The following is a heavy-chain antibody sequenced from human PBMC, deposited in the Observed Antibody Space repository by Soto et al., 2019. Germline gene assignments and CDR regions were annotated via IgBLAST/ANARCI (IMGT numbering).Heavy chain of an antibody. CDR3: TRINGRYCTGGDCYRNWFDP. D-gene: IGHD2-8*02. CDR2: VISDGSSP. Sequence: GGSLRLSCSASGFMFSMIGMGWVRQAPGRGLEYVGSVISDGSSPHYADSVRGRFTISRDNSENTLYLHMSSLRVEDTAVYYCTRINGRYCTGGDCYRNWFDPWGQGTLVTVSS. J-gene: IGHJ5*02. V-gene: IGHV3-64D*08. CDR1: GFMFSMIG.